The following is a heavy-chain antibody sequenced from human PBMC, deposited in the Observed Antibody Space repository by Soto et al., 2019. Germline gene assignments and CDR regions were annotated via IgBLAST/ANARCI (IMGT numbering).Heavy chain of an antibody. Sequence: QLQLQESGPGLVKPSETLSLTCTVSGGSISSSSYYWGWIRQPPGKGLEWIGSIYYSGSTYYNPSLKSRVTISVDTSKNQFSLKLSSVTAADTAVYYCARHGRYDILTGYYGNDNWFDPWGQGTLVTVSS. V-gene: IGHV4-39*01. CDR2: IYYSGST. CDR1: GGSISSSSYY. CDR3: ARHGRYDILTGYYGNDNWFDP. J-gene: IGHJ5*02. D-gene: IGHD3-9*01.